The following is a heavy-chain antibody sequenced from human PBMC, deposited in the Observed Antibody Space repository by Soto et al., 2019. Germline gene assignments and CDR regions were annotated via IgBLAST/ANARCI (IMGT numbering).Heavy chain of an antibody. J-gene: IGHJ6*02. CDR1: GGSISSGGYY. V-gene: IGHV4-31*03. D-gene: IGHD6-13*01. CDR2: IYYSGST. CDR3: ARVGPPMAAGIRGWGMDV. Sequence: QVQLQESGPGLVKPSQTLSLTCTVSGGSISSGGYYWSWIRQHPGKGLEWIGYIYYSGSTYYNPSLKRRVTISVDTSKNQFSLKLSSVTAADTAVYYCARVGPPMAAGIRGWGMDVWGQGTTVTVSS.